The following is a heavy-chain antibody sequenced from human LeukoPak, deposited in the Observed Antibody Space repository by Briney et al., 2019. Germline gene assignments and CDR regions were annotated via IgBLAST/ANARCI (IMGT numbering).Heavy chain of an antibody. D-gene: IGHD2-2*02. CDR1: GFTFSTYA. CDR2: MSYDGKNK. J-gene: IGHJ4*02. Sequence: GGSLRLSCVASGFTFSTYAMHWVRQAPGKGLEWVAVMSYDGKNKYYADSVKGRFTISRDNSKNTLYLQVNSLRAEDTAVYYCARGTIPQNWYYDYWGQGTLVTVSS. CDR3: ARGTIPQNWYYDY. V-gene: IGHV3-30*04.